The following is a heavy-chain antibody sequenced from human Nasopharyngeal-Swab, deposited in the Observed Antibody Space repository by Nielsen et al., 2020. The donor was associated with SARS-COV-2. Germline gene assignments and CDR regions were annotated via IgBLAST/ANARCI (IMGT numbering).Heavy chain of an antibody. J-gene: IGHJ6*02. Sequence: SGPPLVKPTQTLTLTCTLSWFSLSTSGMCVSWIRQPPGKALEWLARTARDDDKYYSTSLKTRLTIPKDTSKNQVVLTMTNMDPVDTATYYCARISYDILTGYWYGIDVWRQGTTVTVSS. D-gene: IGHD3-9*01. CDR1: WFSLSTSGMC. CDR3: ARISYDILTGYWYGIDV. CDR2: TARDDDK. V-gene: IGHV2-70*11.